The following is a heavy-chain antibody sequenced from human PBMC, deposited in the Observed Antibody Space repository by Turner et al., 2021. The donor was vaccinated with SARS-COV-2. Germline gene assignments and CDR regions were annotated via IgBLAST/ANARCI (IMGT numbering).Heavy chain of an antibody. CDR1: GGSISSGGYY. V-gene: IGHV4-31*03. J-gene: IGHJ4*02. CDR3: ARDYGGNSNYFDY. D-gene: IGHD2-21*02. CDR2: IDYSGST. Sequence: QVQLQESGPGLVKPSQTLSLTCTVSGGSISSGGYYWCWIRQHPGKGMEWIGYIDYSGSTYYNPSLKSRVTISVNTSKNQISLKLSSVTAADTAVYYWARDYGGNSNYFDYWGQGTLVTVSS.